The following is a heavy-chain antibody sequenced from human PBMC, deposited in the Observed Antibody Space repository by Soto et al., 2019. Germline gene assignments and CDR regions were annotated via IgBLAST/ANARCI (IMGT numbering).Heavy chain of an antibody. J-gene: IGHJ4*02. D-gene: IGHD2-2*01. CDR1: GGTFSSYA. CDR3: ASLGYCSSTSCRVYFDY. V-gene: IGHV1-69*13. Sequence: SVKVSCKASGGTFSSYAISWVRQAPGQGLEWMGGIIPIFGTANYAQKFQGKVTITADESTSTAYMELSSLRSEDTAVYYCASLGYCSSTSCRVYFDYWGQGTLVTVSS. CDR2: IIPIFGTA.